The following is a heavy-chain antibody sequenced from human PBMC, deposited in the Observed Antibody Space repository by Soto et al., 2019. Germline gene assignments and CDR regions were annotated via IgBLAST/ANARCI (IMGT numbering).Heavy chain of an antibody. J-gene: IGHJ6*02. CDR2: IWYDGSNK. Sequence: PGGSLRLSCAASGFTFSSYGMHWVRQAPGKGLEWVAVIWYDGSNKYYADSVKGRFTISRDNSKNTLYLQMNSLRAEDTAVYYCARDRSYYCTNGVCPQNYYYYGMDVWGQGTTVTVSS. CDR3: ARDRSYYCTNGVCPQNYYYYGMDV. D-gene: IGHD2-8*01. V-gene: IGHV3-33*01. CDR1: GFTFSSYG.